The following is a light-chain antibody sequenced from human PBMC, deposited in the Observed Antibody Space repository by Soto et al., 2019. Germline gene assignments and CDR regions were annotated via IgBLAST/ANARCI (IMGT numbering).Light chain of an antibody. J-gene: IGKJ1*01. CDR1: QSISDT. CDR3: QQYNNWPWT. Sequence: ERVMTQSLSTLSVSPGLRSTLSCRASQSISDTLAWYQQKNGQAPRLLIYSASRRATGFPARFSGSGYGTDFNLTISSLQSEDFAVYYCQQYNNWPWTFGQGTKVDIK. V-gene: IGKV3-15*01. CDR2: SAS.